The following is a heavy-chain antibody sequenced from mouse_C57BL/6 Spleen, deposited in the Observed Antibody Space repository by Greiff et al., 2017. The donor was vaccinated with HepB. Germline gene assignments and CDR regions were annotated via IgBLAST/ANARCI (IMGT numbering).Heavy chain of an antibody. J-gene: IGHJ2*01. CDR3: AREEKGY. CDR2: IDPKSGGT. CDR1: GYTFTSYW. Sequence: VQLQQPGAELVKPGASVKLSCKASGYTFTSYWMNWVKQRPGRGLEWIGRIDPKSGGTKYNEKFKSKATLTVDTASSTAYMQLSSLTSEDSAVYYGAREEKGYWGKGTTVTVSS. V-gene: IGHV1-72*01.